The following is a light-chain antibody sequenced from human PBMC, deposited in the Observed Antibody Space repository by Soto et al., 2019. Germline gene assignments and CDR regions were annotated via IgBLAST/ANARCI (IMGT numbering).Light chain of an antibody. CDR2: GAS. Sequence: EIVLRQSPGTLSLSPGERATLSCRASQSVTTRYLAWYQQKPGQPPRLLIYGASSRATGIPDRFSGSGSGTDFTLTISRLEPEDFAVYYCQQYGSSPLYSFGQGTKVDIK. V-gene: IGKV3-20*01. J-gene: IGKJ2*03. CDR1: QSVTTRY. CDR3: QQYGSSPLYS.